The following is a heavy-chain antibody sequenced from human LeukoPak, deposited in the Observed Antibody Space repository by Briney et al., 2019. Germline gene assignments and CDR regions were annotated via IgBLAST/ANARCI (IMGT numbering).Heavy chain of an antibody. CDR3: ARGGWLDDY. Sequence: GGSLRLSCAASGYIFTNYWISWVRQMPGKGLEWMGRINPSNSYTNYNPSFQGHVTFSVDKSIATAYLQWTTLKASDTAMYYCARGGWLDDYWGQGTLVTVSS. J-gene: IGHJ4*02. V-gene: IGHV5-10-1*01. D-gene: IGHD6-19*01. CDR1: GYIFTNYW. CDR2: INPSNSYT.